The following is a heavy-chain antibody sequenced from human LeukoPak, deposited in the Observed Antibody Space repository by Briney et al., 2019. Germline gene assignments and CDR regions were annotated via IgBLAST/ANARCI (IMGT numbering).Heavy chain of an antibody. D-gene: IGHD3-3*01. V-gene: IGHV4-34*01. J-gene: IGHJ4*02. CDR2: INHSGST. CDR3: ASLPTPPYGVRPYYFDY. Sequence: SETLSLTCAVYGGSFSGYYWSWIRQPPGKGLEWIGEINHSGSTNYNPSLKSRVTISVDTSKNQFSLKLSSVNAADTAVYYCASLPTPPYGVRPYYFDYWGQGTLVTVSS. CDR1: GGSFSGYY.